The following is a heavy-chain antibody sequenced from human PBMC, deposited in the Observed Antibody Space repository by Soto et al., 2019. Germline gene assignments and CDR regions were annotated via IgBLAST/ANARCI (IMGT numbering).Heavy chain of an antibody. Sequence: GGSLRLSCAASGFTFSSYAMSWVRQAPGKGLEWVSAISGSGGSTYYADSVKGRFTISRDNSKNTLYLQMNSLRAEDTAVYYCAEAPNFGVVNTIFDYWGQGTLVTVSS. J-gene: IGHJ4*02. CDR1: GFTFSSYA. CDR3: AEAPNFGVVNTIFDY. D-gene: IGHD3-3*01. V-gene: IGHV3-23*01. CDR2: ISGSGGST.